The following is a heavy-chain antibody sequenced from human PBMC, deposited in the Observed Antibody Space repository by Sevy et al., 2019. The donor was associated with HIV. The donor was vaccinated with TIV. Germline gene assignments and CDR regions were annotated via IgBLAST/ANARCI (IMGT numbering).Heavy chain of an antibody. J-gene: IGHJ3*02. CDR2: IKRKRDDETT. V-gene: IGHV3-15*01. CDR3: TTGGDCNSTSCHDAFGI. Sequence: GGSLRLSCAASGFTFKNAWMNWVRQAPGKGLEWVGRIKRKRDDETTEYGSPVKGRFFISRDDSKNMVSLQMSSLKTEDTAVYYCTTGGDCNSTSCHDAFGIWGRGTMVTVSS. CDR1: GFTFKNAW. D-gene: IGHD2-2*01.